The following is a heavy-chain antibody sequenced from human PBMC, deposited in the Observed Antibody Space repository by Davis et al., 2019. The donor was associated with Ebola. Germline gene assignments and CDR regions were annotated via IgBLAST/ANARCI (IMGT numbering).Heavy chain of an antibody. V-gene: IGHV3-53*01. D-gene: IGHD4/OR15-4a*01. CDR1: GFTFSSYA. CDR3: ARPLTEYYYYGMDV. J-gene: IGHJ6*04. CDR2: IYSGGST. Sequence: PGGSLRLSCSASGFTFSSYAMHWVRQAPGKGLEWVSVIYSGGSTYYADSVKGRFTISRDNSKNTLYLQMNSLRAEDTAVYYCARPLTEYYYYGMDVWGKGTTVTVSS.